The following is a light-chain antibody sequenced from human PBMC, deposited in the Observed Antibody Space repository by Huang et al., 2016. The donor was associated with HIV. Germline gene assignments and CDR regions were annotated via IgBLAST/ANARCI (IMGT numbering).Light chain of an antibody. J-gene: IGKJ2*01. Sequence: DTVMTQPPATLSVSPGARATLSCRASQSVGSKLAWFQQKPGQAPRLHIHGASTRATGIPARFSGSGSGTEFTLTISSLQSEDFAVYYCQQYNNWPYTFGQGTKLEIK. CDR1: QSVGSK. CDR2: GAS. CDR3: QQYNNWPYT. V-gene: IGKV3-15*01.